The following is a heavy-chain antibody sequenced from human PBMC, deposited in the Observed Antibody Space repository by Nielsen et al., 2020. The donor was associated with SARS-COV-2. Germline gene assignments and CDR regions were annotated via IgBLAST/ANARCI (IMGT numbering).Heavy chain of an antibody. D-gene: IGHD3-3*01. CDR1: GYTLTELS. Sequence: ASVKVSCKVSGYTLTELSMHWVRQAPGQGLEWMGWISAYNGNTNYAQKLQGRVTMTTDTSTSTAYMELRSLRSDDTAVYYCARDSTYYDFWSGFGMDVWGQGTTVTVSS. V-gene: IGHV1-18*01. J-gene: IGHJ6*02. CDR2: ISAYNGNT. CDR3: ARDSTYYDFWSGFGMDV.